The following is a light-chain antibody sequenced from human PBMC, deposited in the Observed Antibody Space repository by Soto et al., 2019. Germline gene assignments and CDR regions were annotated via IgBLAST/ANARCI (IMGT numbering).Light chain of an antibody. CDR2: GAS. CDR1: QSVSTN. Sequence: DIVLTQSPATLSVSPGERPTLSCRASQSVSTNLAWYQHKLGQAPRLLIHGASTRVTGIPARFSGSGSGTDFTLTISYLKSEDFGIYYCQQYYNGRPPVTFGGGTKVES. J-gene: IGKJ4*01. V-gene: IGKV3-15*01. CDR3: QQYYNGRPPVT.